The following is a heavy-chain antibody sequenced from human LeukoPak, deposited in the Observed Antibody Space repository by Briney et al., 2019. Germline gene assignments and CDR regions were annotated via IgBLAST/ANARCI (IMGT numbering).Heavy chain of an antibody. Sequence: PGGSLRLSCAASGFTFSSYAMSWVRQAPGKGLEWVSAISGSGGSTYYADSVKGRFTISRDNSKNTLYLQMNSLRAEDTAVYYCAKAPYYDFWSGQVGYWGQGTLVTVSS. J-gene: IGHJ4*02. CDR3: AKAPYYDFWSGQVGY. V-gene: IGHV3-23*01. D-gene: IGHD3-3*01. CDR1: GFTFSSYA. CDR2: ISGSGGST.